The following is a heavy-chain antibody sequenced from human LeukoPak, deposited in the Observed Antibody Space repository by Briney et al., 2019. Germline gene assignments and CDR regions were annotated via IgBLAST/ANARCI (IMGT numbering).Heavy chain of an antibody. J-gene: IGHJ3*02. V-gene: IGHV3-30*04. CDR3: ARDSGSYLGRAFDI. CDR1: GFTFSSYA. CDR2: ISYDGSNK. D-gene: IGHD1-26*01. Sequence: GGSPRLSCAASGFTFSSYAMHWVRQAPGKGLEWVAVISYDGSNKYYADSVKGRFTISRDNSKNTLYLQMNSLRAEDTAVYYCARDSGSYLGRAFDIWGQGTMVTVSS.